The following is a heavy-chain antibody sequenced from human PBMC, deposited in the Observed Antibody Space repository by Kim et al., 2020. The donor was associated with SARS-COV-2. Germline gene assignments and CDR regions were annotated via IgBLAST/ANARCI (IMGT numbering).Heavy chain of an antibody. J-gene: IGHJ4*02. CDR1: GGSFSGYGGPFSGYF. CDR2: TSRCGTT. D-gene: IGHD3-16*01. V-gene: IGHV4-34*01. CDR3: ARVPYKSGAYYGPSEWYFDS. Sequence: SETLSLTCGVYGGSFSGYGGPFSGYFWSWIRQTPGKELEWLGETSRCGTTTYKPSLKGRITISIDMSRNEFSLKLTSVTAADTAIYYCARVPYKSGAYYGPSEWYFDSWGQGTLVTVSS.